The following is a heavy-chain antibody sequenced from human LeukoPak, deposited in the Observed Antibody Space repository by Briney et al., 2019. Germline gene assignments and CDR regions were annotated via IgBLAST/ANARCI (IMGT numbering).Heavy chain of an antibody. V-gene: IGHV3-48*01. J-gene: IGHJ4*02. CDR1: GFTLRSYS. CDR3: ARDLAYSRLDY. CDR2: ISGISSSI. D-gene: IGHD5-18*01. Sequence: GGSLRLSCAASGFTLRSYSMNWVRQAPGKGLEWVSYISGISSSIYYADSVKGRFTMSRDEAKNSLFLQMDSLRVEDTAFYYCARDLAYSRLDYWGQGMLVTVSS.